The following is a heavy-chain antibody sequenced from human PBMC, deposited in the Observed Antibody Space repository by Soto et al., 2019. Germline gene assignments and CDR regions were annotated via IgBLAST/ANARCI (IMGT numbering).Heavy chain of an antibody. CDR3: ARDRDGYNLFDY. D-gene: IGHD5-12*01. J-gene: IGHJ4*02. Sequence: ASVKVSCKASGYTFTSYYIHWVRQAPGQGLEWMGIINPSGGSTSYAQKLQGRVALTRDTSTSKVYMELSSLRSEDTAVYYCARDRDGYNLFDYWGQGTLVTVSS. V-gene: IGHV1-46*04. CDR2: INPSGGST. CDR1: GYTFTSYY.